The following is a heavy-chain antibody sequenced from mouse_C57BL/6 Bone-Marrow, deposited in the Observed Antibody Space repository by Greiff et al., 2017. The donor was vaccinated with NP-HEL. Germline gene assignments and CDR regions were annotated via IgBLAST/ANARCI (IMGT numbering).Heavy chain of an antibody. D-gene: IGHD2-2*01. CDR1: GFTFSSYA. J-gene: IGHJ2*01. V-gene: IGHV5-4*01. CDR2: ISDGGSYT. CDR3: ARDTGYHYFDY. Sequence: DVMLVESGGGLVKPGGSLKLSCAASGFTFSSYAMSWVRQTPEKRLEWVATISDGGSYTYYPDNVKGRLTISRDNAKNNLYLQMSHLKSEDTAMYYCARDTGYHYFDYWGQGTTLTVSS.